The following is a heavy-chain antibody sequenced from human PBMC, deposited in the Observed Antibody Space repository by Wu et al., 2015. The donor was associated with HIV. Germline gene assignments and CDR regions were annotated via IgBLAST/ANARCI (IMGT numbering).Heavy chain of an antibody. CDR3: AREGNYYDSSGYFAHLDY. CDR1: GYTFTNYG. CDR2: ISAYNGNT. J-gene: IGHJ4*02. V-gene: IGHV1-18*01. Sequence: QVQLVQSGAEVKKPGASVKVSCKASGYTFTNYGISWVRQAPGQGLEWMGWISAYNGNTNYAQKLQGGVTMTTDTSTSTACMELRSLRSDDTAVYYCAREGNYYDSSGYFAHLDYWGQGTLVTVSS. D-gene: IGHD3-22*01.